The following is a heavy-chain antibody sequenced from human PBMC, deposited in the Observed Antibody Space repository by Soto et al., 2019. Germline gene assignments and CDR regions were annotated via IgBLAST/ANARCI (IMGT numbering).Heavy chain of an antibody. CDR1: GFTFSSYS. V-gene: IGHV3-21*01. CDR3: AAVLYYYDSSGYSH. D-gene: IGHD3-22*01. J-gene: IGHJ4*02. Sequence: LRLSCAASGFTFSSYSMNWVRQAPGKGLEWVSSISSSSSYIYYADSVKGRFTISRDNAKNSLYLQMNSLRAEDTAVYYCAAVLYYYDSSGYSHWGQGTLVTVSS. CDR2: ISSSSSYI.